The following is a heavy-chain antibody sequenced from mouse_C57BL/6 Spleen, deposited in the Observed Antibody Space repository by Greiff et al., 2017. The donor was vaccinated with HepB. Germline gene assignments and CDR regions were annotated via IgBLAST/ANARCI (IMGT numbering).Heavy chain of an antibody. V-gene: IGHV1-22*01. CDR3: AGGYYAMDY. CDR2: INPNNGGT. J-gene: IGHJ4*01. CDR1: GYTFTDYN. Sequence: EVQLQQSGPELVKPGASVTMSCKASGYTFTDYNMHWVKQSHGKSLEWIGYINPNNGGTSYNQKFKGKATLTVNKSSSTAYMELRSLTSEDSAVYDCAGGYYAMDYWGQGTSVTVSS.